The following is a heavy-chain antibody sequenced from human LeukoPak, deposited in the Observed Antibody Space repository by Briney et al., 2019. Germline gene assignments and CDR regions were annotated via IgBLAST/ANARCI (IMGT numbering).Heavy chain of an antibody. Sequence: ASVKVSCKTSGYTFTSYDINWVRQATGQGLEWMGWMNPNSGNTGYAQKFQGRVTMTRNTSISTAYMELSSLRSEDTAVYYCARGNSRRKLYYFDYWGQGTLVTVSS. J-gene: IGHJ4*02. CDR1: GYTFTSYD. D-gene: IGHD2/OR15-2a*01. CDR2: MNPNSGNT. CDR3: ARGNSRRKLYYFDY. V-gene: IGHV1-8*01.